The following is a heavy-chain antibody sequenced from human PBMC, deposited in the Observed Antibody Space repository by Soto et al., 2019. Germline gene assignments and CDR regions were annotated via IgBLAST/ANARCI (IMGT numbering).Heavy chain of an antibody. J-gene: IGHJ6*02. CDR3: ARGPHSSSWVPSGMDV. CDR1: GGSISSGGYY. CDR2: IYYSGST. Sequence: SETLSLTCTVSGGSISSGGYYWSWIRQHPGKGLEWIGYIYYSGSTYYNPSLKSRVTISVDTSKNQFSLKLSSVTAADTAVYYCARGPHSSSWVPSGMDVGGQGTPVTVSS. D-gene: IGHD6-13*01. V-gene: IGHV4-31*03.